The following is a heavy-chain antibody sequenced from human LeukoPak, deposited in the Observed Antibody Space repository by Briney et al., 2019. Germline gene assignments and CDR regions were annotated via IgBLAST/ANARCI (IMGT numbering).Heavy chain of an antibody. CDR3: AAHYYGSGSYYKAQGAEDY. J-gene: IGHJ4*02. V-gene: IGHV4-38-2*02. CDR1: GYSISSGYY. CDR2: IYHSGST. Sequence: SETLSLTCTVSGYSISSGYYWGWIRQPPGKGLEWIGSIYHSGSTYYNPSLKSRVTISVDTSKNQFSLKLSSVTAADTAVYYCAAHYYGSGSYYKAQGAEDYWGQGTLVTVSS. D-gene: IGHD3-10*01.